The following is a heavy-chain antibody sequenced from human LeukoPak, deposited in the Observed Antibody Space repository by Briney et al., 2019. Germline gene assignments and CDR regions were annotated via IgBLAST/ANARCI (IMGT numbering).Heavy chain of an antibody. CDR3: ARGYSSSWNYFDY. CDR2: VLDSGGT. D-gene: IGHD6-13*01. Sequence: SETVSLTSTVSAFSICNNWWIWLRPPPGKEREWIGYVLDSGGTNYKPSLERRVPISVDASKKQFSLKLSSVTGADTGVYYCARGYSSSWNYFDYWGRGTLVSVSS. CDR1: AFSICNNW. J-gene: IGHJ4*02. V-gene: IGHV4-59*01.